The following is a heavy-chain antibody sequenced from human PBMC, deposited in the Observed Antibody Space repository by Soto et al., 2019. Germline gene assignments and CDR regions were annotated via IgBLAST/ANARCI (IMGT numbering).Heavy chain of an antibody. CDR3: VSSRGDAFDT. CDR2: IYYSGST. J-gene: IGHJ3*02. D-gene: IGHD2-2*01. V-gene: IGHV4-30-4*01. CDR1: GGSISSGDYY. Sequence: SHTLSLTCNLSGGSISSGDYYWSYNKQPPGKGLEWIGYIYYSGSTYYNPSLKSRVTISVDTSKNQFSLKLSSVTAADTAVYYCVSSRGDAFDTWGLGTMVTVS.